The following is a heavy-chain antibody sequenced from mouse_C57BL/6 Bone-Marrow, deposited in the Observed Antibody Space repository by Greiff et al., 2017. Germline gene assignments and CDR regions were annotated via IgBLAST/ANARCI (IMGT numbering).Heavy chain of an antibody. D-gene: IGHD1-1*01. Sequence: VQLQQSGAELVRPGSSVKMSCKTSGYTFTSYGINWVKQRPGQGLEWIGYIYIGTGYTEYNEKFKGKATLTSDTSSSTAYMQLSSLTSEDSAIYFCARRVDYFDYWGQGTTLTVSS. J-gene: IGHJ2*01. CDR1: GYTFTSYG. CDR3: ARRVDYFDY. CDR2: IYIGTGYT. V-gene: IGHV1-58*01.